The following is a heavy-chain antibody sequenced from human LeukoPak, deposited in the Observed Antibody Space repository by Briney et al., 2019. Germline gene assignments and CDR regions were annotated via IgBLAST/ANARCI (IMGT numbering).Heavy chain of an antibody. D-gene: IGHD3-9*01. CDR1: GFTFSSYA. Sequence: PGGSLRLSCAASGFTFSSYAMSWVRQAPGNGLEWVSAISGSGGSTYYADSVKGRFTISRDNSKNTLYLQMNSLRAEDTAVYYCAKGMSPLNGYYHFDYWGQGTLVTVSS. CDR3: AKGMSPLNGYYHFDY. J-gene: IGHJ4*02. CDR2: ISGSGGST. V-gene: IGHV3-23*01.